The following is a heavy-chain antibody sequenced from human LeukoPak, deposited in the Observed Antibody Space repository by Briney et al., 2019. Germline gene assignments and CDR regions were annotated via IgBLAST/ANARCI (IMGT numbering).Heavy chain of an antibody. CDR2: INPNSGGT. V-gene: IGHV1-2*02. D-gene: IGHD3/OR15-3a*01. CDR3: ARSDWTTRVSSNWFDP. Sequence: ASVKVSCKASGYTFTGYHMRWVRQAPGQGLEWMGWINPNSGGTNYAQKFQGRVTMTRDTSINTAYMELSRLRSDDTAVYYCARSDWTTRVSSNWFDPWGQGTLVTVSS. J-gene: IGHJ5*02. CDR1: GYTFTGYH.